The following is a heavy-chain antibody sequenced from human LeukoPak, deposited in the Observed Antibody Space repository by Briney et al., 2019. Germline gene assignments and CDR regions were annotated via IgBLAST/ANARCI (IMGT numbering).Heavy chain of an antibody. CDR2: ITSGSDTI. V-gene: IGHV3-48*01. Sequence: GGSLRLSCAASGFIFSSYSMNWVRQAPGKGLEWVSYITSGSDTIFYADSVKGRFTISRDSARNSLYLQMNSAGVEDTAVYYCVRRPVGAHPFDYWGQGTLVTVSS. CDR1: GFIFSSYS. D-gene: IGHD1-26*01. CDR3: VRRPVGAHPFDY. J-gene: IGHJ4*02.